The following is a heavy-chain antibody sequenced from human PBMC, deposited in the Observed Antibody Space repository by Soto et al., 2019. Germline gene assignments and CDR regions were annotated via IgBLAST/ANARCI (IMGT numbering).Heavy chain of an antibody. CDR2: INGYNGNT. V-gene: IGHV1-18*01. Sequence: ASVKVSCKASGYTFTSYGISWVRQAPGQGLEWMGWINGYNGNTNHAQKLQGRVTMSTDTSTSTAYMELRSLRSDDSAVYYCARMGDVPYYYYGMYVWGQGNTVTVS. CDR1: GYTFTSYG. CDR3: ARMGDVPYYYYGMYV. J-gene: IGHJ6*02. D-gene: IGHD3-16*01.